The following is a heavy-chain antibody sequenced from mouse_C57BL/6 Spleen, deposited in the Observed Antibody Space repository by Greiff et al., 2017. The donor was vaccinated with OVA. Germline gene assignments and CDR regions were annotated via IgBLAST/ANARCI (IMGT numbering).Heavy chain of an antibody. CDR1: GYTFTDYE. V-gene: IGHV1-15*01. Sequence: QVQLQQSGADLVRPGASVTLSCKASGYTFTDYEMHWVKQTPVHGLEWIGAIDPETGGTAYNQKFKGKAILTADKSSSTAYMELRSLTSEDSAVYYCTRWDYGSSPFAYWGQGTLVTVSA. CDR2: IDPETGGT. J-gene: IGHJ3*01. CDR3: TRWDYGSSPFAY. D-gene: IGHD1-1*01.